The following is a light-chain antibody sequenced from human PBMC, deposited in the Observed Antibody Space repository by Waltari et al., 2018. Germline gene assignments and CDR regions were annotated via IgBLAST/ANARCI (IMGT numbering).Light chain of an antibody. V-gene: IGKV1-5*03. CDR3: QQYSSFPLS. Sequence: DIQMTQSPPTLSASVGDRVTVTCRASQSISIWLAWYQQKPGKAPNLLIYTAYTLDSGVPSRFSGSASGTEFTLTISSLQAEDFGTYYCQQYSSFPLSFGGGTNIVIK. CDR2: TAY. J-gene: IGKJ4*01. CDR1: QSISIW.